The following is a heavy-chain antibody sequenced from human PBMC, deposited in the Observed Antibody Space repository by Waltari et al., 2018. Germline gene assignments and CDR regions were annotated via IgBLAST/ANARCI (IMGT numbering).Heavy chain of an antibody. CDR1: GFNFADAW. CDR2: INTKTDGGAT. D-gene: IGHD3-3*01. J-gene: IGHJ4*02. CDR3: TTNLDFWTGYTLGY. V-gene: IGHV3-15*01. Sequence: EVQLVESGGGLVKPGGSLRLSCAASGFNFADAWMSGVRQVPGKGLEWLGRINTKTDGGATDYAAPVKGRFIISRDDSKNTLDLQMNSLKTEDTALYYCTTNLDFWTGYTLGYWGQGTLVTVSS.